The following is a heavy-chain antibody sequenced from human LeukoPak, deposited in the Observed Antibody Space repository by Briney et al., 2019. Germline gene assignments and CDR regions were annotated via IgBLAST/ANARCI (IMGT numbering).Heavy chain of an antibody. CDR2: MNPNSGNT. J-gene: IGHJ6*03. CDR3: ARGLLGDFWSGSVGYYMDV. CDR1: GYTFTSYD. Sequence: ASVKVSCKASGYTFTSYDINWVRQATGQGLEWMGWMNPNSGNTGYAQKFQGRVTITRNTSISTAYMELSSLRSEDTAVYYCARGLLGDFWSGSVGYYMDVWGKGTTVTVSS. V-gene: IGHV1-8*03. D-gene: IGHD3-3*01.